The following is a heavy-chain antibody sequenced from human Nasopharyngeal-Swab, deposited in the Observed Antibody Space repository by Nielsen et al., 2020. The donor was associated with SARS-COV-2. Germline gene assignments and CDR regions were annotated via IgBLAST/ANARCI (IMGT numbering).Heavy chain of an antibody. J-gene: IGHJ5*02. D-gene: IGHD6-6*01. CDR1: GGSFSGYY. Sequence: SETLSLTCAVYGGSFSGYYWSWIRQPPGKGLEWIGEINHSGSTNYNPSLKSRVTISVDTSKNQFSLKLSSVTAVDTAVYYCARGRGVAAQNWFDPWGQGTLVTVSS. CDR3: ARGRGVAAQNWFDP. CDR2: INHSGST. V-gene: IGHV4-34*01.